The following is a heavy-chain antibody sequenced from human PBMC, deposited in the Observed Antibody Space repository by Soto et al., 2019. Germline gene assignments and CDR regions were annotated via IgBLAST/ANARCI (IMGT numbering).Heavy chain of an antibody. V-gene: IGHV4-61*01. D-gene: IGHD6-19*01. CDR3: AGRIAVGWGQFDY. Sequence: SETLSLTCTVSGGSVSSGSYYWSWIRQPPGKGLEWIGYIYYSGSTNYNPSLKSRVTISVDTSKNQFSLKLSSVTAADTAVYYCAGRIAVGWGQFDYWGQGTLVTVSS. CDR2: IYYSGST. J-gene: IGHJ4*02. CDR1: GGSVSSGSYY.